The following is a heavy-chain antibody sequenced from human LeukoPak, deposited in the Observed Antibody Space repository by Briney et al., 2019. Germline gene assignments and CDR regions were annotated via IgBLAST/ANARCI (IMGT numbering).Heavy chain of an antibody. Sequence: ASVKVSCKASGGTFSSYAISWVRQALGQGLEWMGRIIPILGIANYAQKFQGRVTITADKSTSTAYMELSSLRSEDTAVYYCARDRHYYDSSGYHDWGQGTLVTVSS. J-gene: IGHJ4*02. CDR1: GGTFSSYA. D-gene: IGHD3-22*01. CDR2: IIPILGIA. CDR3: ARDRHYYDSSGYHD. V-gene: IGHV1-69*04.